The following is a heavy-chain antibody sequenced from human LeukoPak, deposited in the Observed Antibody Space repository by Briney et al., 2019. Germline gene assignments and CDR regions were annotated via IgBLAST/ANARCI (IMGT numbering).Heavy chain of an antibody. CDR2: ISSSSSTI. J-gene: IGHJ4*02. Sequence: PGGSLRLSCAASGFTFSSYSMNWVRQAPGKGLEWVSYISSSSSTIYYADSVKGRFTISRDNAKNSLYLQMNSLRAEDTAVYYCAREGYYYDSSGYYPYYFDYWGQGTLVTVSS. V-gene: IGHV3-48*01. D-gene: IGHD3-22*01. CDR3: AREGYYYDSSGYYPYYFDY. CDR1: GFTFSSYS.